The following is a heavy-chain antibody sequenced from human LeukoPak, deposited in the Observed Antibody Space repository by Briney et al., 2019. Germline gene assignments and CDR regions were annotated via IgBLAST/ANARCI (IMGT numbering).Heavy chain of an antibody. V-gene: IGHV4-59*01. CDR3: ARHYGP. J-gene: IGHJ5*02. CDR1: GGSFSGYY. D-gene: IGHD4-17*01. Sequence: SETLSLTCAVYGGSFSGYYWSWIRQPPGKGLEWIGYIFYSGSTNYNSSLKSRVTISLDTSKNQFSLKLSSVTAADTAVYYCARHYGPWGQGTLVTVSS. CDR2: IFYSGST.